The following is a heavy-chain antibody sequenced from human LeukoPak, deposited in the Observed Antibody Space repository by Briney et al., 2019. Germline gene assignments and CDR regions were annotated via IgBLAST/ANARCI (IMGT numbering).Heavy chain of an antibody. D-gene: IGHD2-2*02. CDR3: ARGREPYTNTDWFDP. J-gene: IGHJ5*02. V-gene: IGHV3-21*01. CDR2: ISSSGVYT. Sequence: GGSLGLSCAASGFTFHYYRMNWVRQAPGKGREWVSSISSSGVYTYYADSVKGRFTISRDNAENSLYLQMDSLRAEDTGLYYCARGREPYTNTDWFDPWGQGTLVTVSS. CDR1: GFTFHYYR.